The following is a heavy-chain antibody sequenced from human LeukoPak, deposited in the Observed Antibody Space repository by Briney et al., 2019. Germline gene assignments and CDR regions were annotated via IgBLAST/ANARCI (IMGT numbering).Heavy chain of an antibody. CDR1: GGSISSTNFY. D-gene: IGHD6-19*01. CDR3: ARDLSYSSGCIDP. J-gene: IGHJ5*02. V-gene: IGHV4-39*07. CDR2: IYYSGST. Sequence: SETLSLTCTVSGGSISSTNFYWGWIRQPPGKGLEWIGSIYYSGSTYYNPSLKSRVTISVDTSKNQFSLKLSSVTAADTAVYYCARDLSYSSGCIDPWGQGTLVTVSS.